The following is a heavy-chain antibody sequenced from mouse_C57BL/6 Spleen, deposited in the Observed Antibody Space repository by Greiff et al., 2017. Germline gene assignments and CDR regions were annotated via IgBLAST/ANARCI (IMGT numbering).Heavy chain of an antibody. CDR3: ARHPYYDYDEGMAYFDY. CDR1: GYTFTEYT. Sequence: QVQLQQSGAELVKPGASVKLSCKASGYTFTEYTIHWVKQRSGQGLEWIGWFYPGSGSIKYNEKFKDKAPLTADKSSSTVYMELSRLTSEDSAVYFCARHPYYDYDEGMAYFDYWGQGTTLTVSS. J-gene: IGHJ2*01. CDR2: FYPGSGSI. D-gene: IGHD2-4*01. V-gene: IGHV1-62-2*01.